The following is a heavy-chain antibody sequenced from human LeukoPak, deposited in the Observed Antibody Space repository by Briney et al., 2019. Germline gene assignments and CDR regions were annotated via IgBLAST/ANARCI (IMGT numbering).Heavy chain of an antibody. CDR3: ARLDSLQLFTF. CDR2: IHYSGRT. Sequence: SETLSLTCTVSGGSISSSTYYWGWIRQPPGKGLEWIGTIHYSGRTYYNPSLESRVTISVDTSKNQFSLRLTSVTAADTTVYYCARLDSLQLFTFWGQGTLVTVSS. J-gene: IGHJ4*02. CDR1: GGSISSSTYY. V-gene: IGHV4-39*01. D-gene: IGHD3-10*01.